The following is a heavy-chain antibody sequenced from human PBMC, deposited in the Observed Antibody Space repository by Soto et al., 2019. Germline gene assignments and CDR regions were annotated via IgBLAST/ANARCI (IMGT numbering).Heavy chain of an antibody. V-gene: IGHV4-4*02. CDR1: GGPITTTNW. D-gene: IGHD3-16*01. J-gene: IGHJ6*02. CDR2: LLHDGST. CDR3: ATQTISYTWGV. Sequence: QVQLQESGPGLVKPSETLSLTCSVSGGPITTTNWWAWVRLPPGKGLEWIGELLHDGSTNYNPSLEXXITMSLDNSNNHFSLKLTSVTAADTAIYYCATQTISYTWGVWGRGTTVTVSS.